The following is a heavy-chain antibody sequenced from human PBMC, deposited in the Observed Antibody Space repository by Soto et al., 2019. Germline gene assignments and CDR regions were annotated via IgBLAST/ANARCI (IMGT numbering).Heavy chain of an antibody. V-gene: IGHV3-74*01. D-gene: IGHD3-22*01. CDR1: GFTFSSYW. J-gene: IGHJ4*02. CDR2: INSDWSST. CDR3: AIRASYYDSSGYFDY. Sequence: EVQLVESGGGLVQPGGSLRLSCAASGFTFSSYWMHWVRQAPGKGLVWVSRINSDWSSTSYADSVKGRFTISRDNAKNTLYLQMNSLRAEDTAVYYCAIRASYYDSSGYFDYWGQGTLVTVSS.